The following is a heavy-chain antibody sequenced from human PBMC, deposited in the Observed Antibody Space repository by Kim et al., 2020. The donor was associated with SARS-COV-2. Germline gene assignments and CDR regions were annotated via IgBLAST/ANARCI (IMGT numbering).Heavy chain of an antibody. J-gene: IGHJ4*02. V-gene: IGHV3-30*10. Sequence: GTNKYYTDSVKGRFTIARDNSKNALHLQMNGLRTEDTAVYYCAKDHDTTDWGQGALVTVSS. CDR2: GTNK. CDR3: AKDHDTTD. D-gene: IGHD3-9*01.